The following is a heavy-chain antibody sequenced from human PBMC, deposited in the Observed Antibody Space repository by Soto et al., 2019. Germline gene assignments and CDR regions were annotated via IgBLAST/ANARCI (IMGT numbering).Heavy chain of an antibody. CDR1: GGPAASSHW. CDR2: VYHTGDT. V-gene: IGHV4-4*02. CDR3: AREIVTAGGNNYFDP. Sequence: SETLSLTWGVSGGPAASSHWWGWVRQSQGGGLEWIGNVYHTGDTNLNPSLQSRVTISVDKSNNQFSLRLNSLTAADTAVYFCAREIVTAGGNNYFDPWGPGTLVTVSS. J-gene: IGHJ5*02. D-gene: IGHD2-21*02.